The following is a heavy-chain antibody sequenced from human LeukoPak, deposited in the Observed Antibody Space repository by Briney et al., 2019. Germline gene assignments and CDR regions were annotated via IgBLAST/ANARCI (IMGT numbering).Heavy chain of an antibody. CDR2: ISAYNGNT. D-gene: IGHD1-26*01. J-gene: IGHJ3*02. CDR3: ARDRKSLPFHAYSGSYYGYDAFDI. V-gene: IGHV1-18*01. Sequence: ASVKVSCKASGYTFTSYGISWVRQPPGQGLEGMGWISAYNGNTNYAQKLQGRVTMTTDTSTSTAYMELRSLRSDDTAVYYCARDRKSLPFHAYSGSYYGYDAFDIWGQGTMVTVSS. CDR1: GYTFTSYG.